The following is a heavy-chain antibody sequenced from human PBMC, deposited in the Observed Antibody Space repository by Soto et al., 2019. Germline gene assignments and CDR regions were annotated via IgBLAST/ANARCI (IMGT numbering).Heavy chain of an antibody. Sequence: GGSLRLSCAASGFTFSSYGMHRVRQAPGRGLEWVAVIWYDGSNKYYADSVKGRFTISRDNSKNTLYLQMNSLRAEDTAVYYCARDPPAMVRDFDYWGQGTLVTVSS. J-gene: IGHJ4*02. CDR1: GFTFSSYG. CDR2: IWYDGSNK. V-gene: IGHV3-33*01. CDR3: ARDPPAMVRDFDY. D-gene: IGHD5-18*01.